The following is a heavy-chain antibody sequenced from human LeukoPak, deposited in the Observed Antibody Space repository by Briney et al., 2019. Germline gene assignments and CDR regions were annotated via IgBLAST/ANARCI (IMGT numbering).Heavy chain of an antibody. D-gene: IGHD4-17*01. Sequence: PSETLSLTCAVYGGSFSGYYWSWIRQPPGKGLEWIGEINHSGSTNYNPSLKSRVTISVDTSKNQFSLKLSSVTAADTAMYYCARSKDLTTVTTDYWGRGTLVTVSS. J-gene: IGHJ4*02. CDR2: INHSGST. V-gene: IGHV4-34*01. CDR1: GGSFSGYY. CDR3: ARSKDLTTVTTDY.